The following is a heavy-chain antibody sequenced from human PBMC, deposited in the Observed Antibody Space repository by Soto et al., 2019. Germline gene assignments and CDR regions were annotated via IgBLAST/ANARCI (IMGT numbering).Heavy chain of an antibody. CDR1: GFTFSSYW. Sequence: HPGGSLRLSCAASGFTFSSYWMSWVRQAPGKGLEWVANIKQDGSEKYYVDSVKGRFTISRDNAKNSLYLQMNSLRAEDTAVYYCARELYDSSDLGVDYWGQGTLVTVSS. V-gene: IGHV3-7*01. J-gene: IGHJ4*02. D-gene: IGHD3-22*01. CDR3: ARELYDSSDLGVDY. CDR2: IKQDGSEK.